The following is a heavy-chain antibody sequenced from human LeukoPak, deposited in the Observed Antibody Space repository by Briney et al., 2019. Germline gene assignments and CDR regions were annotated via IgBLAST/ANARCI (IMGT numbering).Heavy chain of an antibody. CDR2: IYYSGST. J-gene: IGHJ4*02. CDR3: ARTLGYCSGGSCYGGLFDY. CDR1: GGSISSGDYY. V-gene: IGHV4-30-4*01. Sequence: SETLSLTCTVSGGSISSGDYYWGWIRQPPGKGLEWIVYIYYSGSTYYNPSLKSRVTISVDTSKNQFSLKLSSVTAADTAVYYCARTLGYCSGGSCYGGLFDYWGQGTLVTVSS. D-gene: IGHD2-15*01.